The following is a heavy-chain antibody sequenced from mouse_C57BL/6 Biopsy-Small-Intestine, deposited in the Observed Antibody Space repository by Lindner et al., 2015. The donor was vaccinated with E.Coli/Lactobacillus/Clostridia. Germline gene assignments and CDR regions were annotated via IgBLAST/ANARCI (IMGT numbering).Heavy chain of an antibody. D-gene: IGHD2-13*01. V-gene: IGHV1-55*01. CDR3: ARLSAFPDYGDYTDY. CDR1: GDTFDNFA. CDR2: IIPIFHRP. J-gene: IGHJ4*01. Sequence: SVKVSCKVSGDTFDNFAISWLRQAPGQGLVWMGGIIPIFHRPDIAQKFQGRVTITADRLTNTVYMDLSSLRSEDTAVYYCARLSAFPDYGDYTDYWGQGTLVTVTS.